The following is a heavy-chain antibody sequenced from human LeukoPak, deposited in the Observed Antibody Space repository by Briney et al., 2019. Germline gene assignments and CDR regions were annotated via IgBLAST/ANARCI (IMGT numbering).Heavy chain of an antibody. D-gene: IGHD3-3*01. CDR3: ARDPRDFWSGYYNWFDP. CDR2: INPNSGGT. J-gene: IGHJ5*02. V-gene: IGHV1-2*06. Sequence: ASVTVSCTASGYTFTGYYMHWVRQAPGQGLEWMGRINPNSGGTNYAQKFQGRVTMTRDTSISTAYMELSRLRSDDTAVYYCARDPRDFWSGYYNWFDPWGQGTLVTVSS. CDR1: GYTFTGYY.